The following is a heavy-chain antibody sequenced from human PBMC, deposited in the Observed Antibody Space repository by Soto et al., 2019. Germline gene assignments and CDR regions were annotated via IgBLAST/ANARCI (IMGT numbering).Heavy chain of an antibody. J-gene: IGHJ4*02. CDR3: ARSFGVVANTLDY. Sequence: QVQLQESGPGLVKPSQTLSLTCTVSGGSISSGDYYWSWIRQPPGKGLEWIGYIYYSGSTYYNPSLTSRVTISVDTSKNQFSLKLSSVTAADTAVYYCARSFGVVANTLDYWGQGTLVTVSS. CDR1: GGSISSGDYY. V-gene: IGHV4-30-4*01. CDR2: IYYSGST. D-gene: IGHD3-3*01.